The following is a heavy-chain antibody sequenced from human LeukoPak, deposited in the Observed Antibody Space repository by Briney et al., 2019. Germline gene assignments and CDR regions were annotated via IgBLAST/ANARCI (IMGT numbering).Heavy chain of an antibody. Sequence: GESLKISCKGSGYSFATYWIGWVRQLPGKGLEWMGIIYPGDSDTKYSPSFQGQVTISADKSISTAYLQWSSLKASDTAMYCCARGYSYPKGWDYWGQGTLVTVSS. D-gene: IGHD5-18*01. CDR3: ARGYSYPKGWDY. V-gene: IGHV5-51*01. J-gene: IGHJ4*02. CDR1: GYSFATYW. CDR2: IYPGDSDT.